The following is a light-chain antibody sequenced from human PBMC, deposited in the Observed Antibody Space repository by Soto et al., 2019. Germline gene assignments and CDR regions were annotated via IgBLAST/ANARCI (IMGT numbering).Light chain of an antibody. CDR1: QSVSSNY. CDR2: GAS. Sequence: EIVLTQSPGTLSLSPGERATLSCRASQSVSSNYLAWYQQKPGQAPRLLIYGASGRATGIPDRFSGSGSGTDFTLTISRLEPEDFAVYYCQQYGTSPSYTFGQGTKLEIK. CDR3: QQYGTSPSYT. V-gene: IGKV3-20*01. J-gene: IGKJ2*01.